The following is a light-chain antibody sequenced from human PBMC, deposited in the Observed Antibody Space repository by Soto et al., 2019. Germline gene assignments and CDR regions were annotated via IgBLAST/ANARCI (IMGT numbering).Light chain of an antibody. Sequence: DIKLTQSPSFLSASVGDRVTITCRASQGISSWLAWYQQKPGKAPKLLIYAASSLQSGVPSRFSGSRSGTEFTLTINNLEPEDFAVYYCQQRNVWPPITFGQGTRLEIK. CDR2: AAS. CDR3: QQRNVWPPIT. CDR1: QGISSW. V-gene: IGKV1-12*01. J-gene: IGKJ5*01.